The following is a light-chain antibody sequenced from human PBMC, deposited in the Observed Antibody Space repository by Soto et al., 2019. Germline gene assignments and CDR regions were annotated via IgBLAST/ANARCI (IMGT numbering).Light chain of an antibody. CDR3: MQSIQVPRLS. CDR2: EAS. Sequence: DIVMTQTPPILSVTPGQPASISCKSSQSLLQSDGRTFLSWYLQKPGQRPQLLIYEASNRFPGVSDRFSGSGSGTDFTLKNGRVEAEDVGIYYCMQSIQVPRLSFGGGTKVEIK. CDR1: QSLLQSDGRTF. J-gene: IGKJ4*01. V-gene: IGKV2D-29*01.